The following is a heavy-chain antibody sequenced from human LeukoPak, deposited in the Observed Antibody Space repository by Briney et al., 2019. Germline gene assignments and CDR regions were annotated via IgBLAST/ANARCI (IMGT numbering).Heavy chain of an antibody. CDR1: GGTFSSYA. Sequence: ASVKVSCKASGGTFSSYAVSWVRQAPGQGLEWMGRIITILDMPIYAQKFQGRVTFTADKSTSTAYMELNSLRFEDTAVYYCAKDGGDYWGQGTLVTVSS. J-gene: IGHJ4*02. CDR2: IITILDMP. V-gene: IGHV1-69*04. CDR3: AKDGGDY. D-gene: IGHD3-10*01.